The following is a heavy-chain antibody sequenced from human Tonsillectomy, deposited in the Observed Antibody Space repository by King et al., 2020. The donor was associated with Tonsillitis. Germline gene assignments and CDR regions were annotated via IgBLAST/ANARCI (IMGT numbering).Heavy chain of an antibody. CDR2: IIWDGGST. CDR1: GFTFDDYT. V-gene: IGHV3-43*01. CDR3: AKALPRIAAAGSLDY. J-gene: IGHJ4*02. Sequence: VQLVESGGVVVQPGGSLRLSCTASGFTFDDYTMHWVRQAPRKGLEWVSLIIWDGGSTYYADSVKGRFTISRDNSKNSLYLQMNSLRTEDTALYYCAKALPRIAAAGSLDYWGQGTLVTVSS. D-gene: IGHD6-13*01.